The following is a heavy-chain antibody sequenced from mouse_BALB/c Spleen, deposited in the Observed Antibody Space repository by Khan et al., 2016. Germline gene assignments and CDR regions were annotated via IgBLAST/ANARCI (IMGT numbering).Heavy chain of an antibody. J-gene: IGHJ3*01. V-gene: IGHV3-6*02. CDR3: ATYGNYEGFAD. CDR2: ISYDGSN. D-gene: IGHD2-1*01. Sequence: EVQLQESGPGLVKPSQSLSLTCSVTGYSITSGYYWNWIRQSPGNKLEWMGYISYDGSNHYNPSLKNRITITRDKSKNQFFLKLKSVTTEDTATYYCATYGNYEGFADWGEGTLVTVSA. CDR1: GYSITSGYY.